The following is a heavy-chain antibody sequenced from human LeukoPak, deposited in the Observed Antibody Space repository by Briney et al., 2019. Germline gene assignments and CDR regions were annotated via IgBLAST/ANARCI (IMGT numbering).Heavy chain of an antibody. CDR2: INHSGST. J-gene: IGHJ6*02. CDR3: ATYYYGMDV. Sequence: GSLRLSCAASGFTFSSYAMSWIRQPPGKGLEWIGEINHSGSTNYNPSLKSRVTISVDTSKNQFSLKLSSVTAADTAVYYCATYYYGMDVWGQGTTVTVSS. V-gene: IGHV4-34*08. CDR1: GFTFSSYA.